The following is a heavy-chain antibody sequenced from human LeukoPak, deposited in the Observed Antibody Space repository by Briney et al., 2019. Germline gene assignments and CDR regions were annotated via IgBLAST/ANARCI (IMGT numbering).Heavy chain of an antibody. V-gene: IGHV3-30-3*01. D-gene: IGHD6-19*01. CDR1: GFTFSSYA. J-gene: IGHJ4*02. Sequence: GGSLRLSCAASGFTFSSYAMHWVRQAPGKGLEWVAVISYDGSNKYYADSVKGRFTISRDNSKNTLYLQMNSLRAEDTAVYYCARALHYRAHIAVAGMAGGDWGQGTLVTVSS. CDR3: ARALHYRAHIAVAGMAGGD. CDR2: ISYDGSNK.